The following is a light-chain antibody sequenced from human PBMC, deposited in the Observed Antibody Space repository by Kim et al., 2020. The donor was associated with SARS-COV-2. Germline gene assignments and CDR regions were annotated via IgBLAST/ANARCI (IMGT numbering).Light chain of an antibody. CDR2: GAS. Sequence: LPPWERATPSFSASQSVRGGYLAWYQQNLGQAPRLLIYGASNRATGIPDRFSGSGSGTDFTLTISRLEPEDFAVYYCYQYGNSPVTFGPGTKVDIK. CDR1: QSVRGGY. J-gene: IGKJ3*01. V-gene: IGKV3-20*01. CDR3: YQYGNSPVT.